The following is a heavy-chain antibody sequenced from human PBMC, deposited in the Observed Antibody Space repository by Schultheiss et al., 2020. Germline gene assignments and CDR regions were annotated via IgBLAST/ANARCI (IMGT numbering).Heavy chain of an antibody. J-gene: IGHJ2*01. D-gene: IGHD4-11*01. CDR1: GFTFSSYA. CDR2: ISRSSSTI. CDR3: AREGTTVTYWYFDL. Sequence: GGSLRLSCAASGFTFSSYAMSWVRQAPGKGLEWVSYISRSSSTIHYADSVKGRFTISRDNSKNTLYLQMNSLRAEDTAVYYCAREGTTVTYWYFDLWGRGTLVTVSS. V-gene: IGHV3-48*01.